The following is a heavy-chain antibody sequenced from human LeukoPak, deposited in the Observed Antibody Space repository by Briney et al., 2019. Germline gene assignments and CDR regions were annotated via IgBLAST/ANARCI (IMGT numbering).Heavy chain of an antibody. Sequence: GGSLRLSCAASGFTFSGYGMHWVRQAPGKGLEWVGRIKSKTDGGTTDYAAPVKGRFTISRDDSKNTLYLQMNSPKTEDTAVYYCTTGCSSTSCYDTIDYWGQGTLVTVSS. CDR1: GFTFSGYG. J-gene: IGHJ4*02. CDR2: IKSKTDGGTT. V-gene: IGHV3-15*01. D-gene: IGHD2-2*01. CDR3: TTGCSSTSCYDTIDY.